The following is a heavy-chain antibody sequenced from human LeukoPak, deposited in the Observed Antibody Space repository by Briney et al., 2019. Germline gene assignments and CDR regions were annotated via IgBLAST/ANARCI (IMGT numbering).Heavy chain of an antibody. CDR1: GGSFSSYY. V-gene: IGHV4-4*07. CDR3: ARETCSSTSCLTFDP. CDR2: IYTSGST. Sequence: SETLSLTCTVSGGSFSSYYWSWIRQPAGKGLEWIGRIYTSGSTNYNPSLKSRVTISVDTSKNQFSLKLSSVTAADTAVYYWARETCSSTSCLTFDPWGQGTLVTVSS. D-gene: IGHD2-2*01. J-gene: IGHJ5*02.